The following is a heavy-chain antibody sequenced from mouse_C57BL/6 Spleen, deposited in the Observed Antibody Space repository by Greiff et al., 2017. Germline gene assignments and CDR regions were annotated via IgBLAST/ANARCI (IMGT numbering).Heavy chain of an antibody. CDR1: GFSLTSYG. V-gene: IGHV2-5*01. D-gene: IGHD2-4*01. Sequence: VKLQQSGPGLVQPSQSLSITCTVSGFSLTSYGVHWVRQSPGKGLEWLGVIWRGGSTDYNAAFMSRLSITKDNSKSQVFFKMNSLQADDTAIYYCAKTGDYDVGDAMDYWGQGTSVTVSS. CDR2: IWRGGST. J-gene: IGHJ4*01. CDR3: AKTGDYDVGDAMDY.